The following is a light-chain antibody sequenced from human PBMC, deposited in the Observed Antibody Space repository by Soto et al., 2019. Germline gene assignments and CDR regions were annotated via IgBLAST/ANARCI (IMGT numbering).Light chain of an antibody. V-gene: IGLV1-51*01. J-gene: IGLJ2*01. Sequence: QSALTQPPSMSAAPGQKVTISCSGSNSNIGKNYVSWYQQLPGAAPKLLIYDNTERPSGIPDRFSGSKSGTSATLAITGLQTGDEADYYCGTWDTSLSIILFGGGTKVTVL. CDR2: DNT. CDR3: GTWDTSLSIIL. CDR1: NSNIGKNY.